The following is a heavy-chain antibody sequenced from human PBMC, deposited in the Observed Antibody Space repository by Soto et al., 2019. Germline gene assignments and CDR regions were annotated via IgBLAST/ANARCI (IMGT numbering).Heavy chain of an antibody. D-gene: IGHD3-22*01. J-gene: IGHJ6*02. V-gene: IGHV6-1*01. Sequence: SQTLSLTCAISGDSVSSNSAAWNWIRQSPSRGLEWLGRTYYRSKWYNDYAVSVKSRITINPDTSKNQFSLQLNSVTPEDTAVYYCARERDYYDSSGQPYYYYGMDVWGQGTTVTVS. CDR3: ARERDYYDSSGQPYYYYGMDV. CDR1: GDSVSSNSAA. CDR2: TYYRSKWYN.